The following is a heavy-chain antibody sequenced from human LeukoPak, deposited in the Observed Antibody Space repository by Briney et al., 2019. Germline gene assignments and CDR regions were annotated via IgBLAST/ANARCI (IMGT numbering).Heavy chain of an antibody. V-gene: IGHV3-23*01. J-gene: IGHJ3*02. CDR2: ISGSGGST. Sequence: GGSLRLSCAASGFTFRSHDMSWVRQAPGKGLEWVSGISGSGGSTFYADSVKGRFTISRDNSKNTLYLQMDGLRVEDTAVYYSVREGPQGLAFDIWGQGTMVTVSS. CDR3: VREGPQGLAFDI. CDR1: GFTFRSHD.